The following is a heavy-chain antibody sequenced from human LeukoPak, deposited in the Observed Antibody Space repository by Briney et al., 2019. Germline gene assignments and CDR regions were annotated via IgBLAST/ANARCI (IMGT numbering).Heavy chain of an antibody. Sequence: PGGSLRLSCAASGFIFSYYGMHWARQAPGKGLEWVAVIWYDGSNRYYADSLKGRFTISRGNSKNTLYLQMNSLTADDTAVYYCARDPLGVLSYFDYWGQGTLVTVSS. CDR3: ARDPLGVLSYFDY. CDR2: IWYDGSNR. J-gene: IGHJ4*02. CDR1: GFIFSYYG. D-gene: IGHD3-16*01. V-gene: IGHV3-33*01.